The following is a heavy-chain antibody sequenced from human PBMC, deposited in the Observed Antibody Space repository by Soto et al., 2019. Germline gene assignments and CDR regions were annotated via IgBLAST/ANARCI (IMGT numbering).Heavy chain of an antibody. V-gene: IGHV3-23*01. CDR3: AKRRAYCSGGRCYYYSYYMDV. D-gene: IGHD2-15*01. J-gene: IGHJ6*03. Sequence: GGSLRRSCAASGFTFSSYAMSWVRQARGKGLEWVSAISGSGCSTYYADSVKGRLTISRDNSKNTLYLQMNSLRAEDTAVYYYAKRRAYCSGGRCYYYSYYMDVWGKGTTVTVSS. CDR2: ISGSGCST. CDR1: GFTFSSYA.